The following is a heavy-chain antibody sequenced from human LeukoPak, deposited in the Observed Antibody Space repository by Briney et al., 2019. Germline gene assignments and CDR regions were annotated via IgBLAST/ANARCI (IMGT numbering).Heavy chain of an antibody. D-gene: IGHD5-18*01. J-gene: IGHJ4*02. CDR2: ISYDGSNK. CDR1: GFTFSSYG. Sequence: PGGSLRLSCAASGFTFSSYGMHWVRQAPGKGLERVAVISYDGSNKYYADSVKGRFTISRDNSKNTLYLQMNSLRAEDTAVYYCAKEAGYSYGCFDYWGQGTLVTVSS. CDR3: AKEAGYSYGCFDY. V-gene: IGHV3-30*18.